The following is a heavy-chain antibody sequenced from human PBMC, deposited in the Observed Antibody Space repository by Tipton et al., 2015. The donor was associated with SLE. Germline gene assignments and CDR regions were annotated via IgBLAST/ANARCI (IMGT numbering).Heavy chain of an antibody. D-gene: IGHD3-22*01. V-gene: IGHV4-59*08. J-gene: IGHJ4*02. CDR2: IYYTGST. CDR3: ARSAMGDSRGYYYFDY. Sequence: GASISSYYWSWIRQPPGKGLEWIGYIYYTGSTYYNPSLKSRVTISVDTSKNQFSLKLSSVTAADTAVYYCARSAMGDSRGYYYFDYWGQGTLVTVSS. CDR1: GASISSYY.